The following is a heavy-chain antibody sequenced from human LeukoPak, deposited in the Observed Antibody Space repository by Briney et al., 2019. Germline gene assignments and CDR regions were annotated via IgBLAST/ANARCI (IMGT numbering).Heavy chain of an antibody. CDR2: ISAYNGNT. CDR3: ARANQAGITMVRGVITYYYYYMDV. D-gene: IGHD3-10*01. Sequence: ASVKVSCKASGYTFTSYGVSWVRQAPGQGLEWMGWISAYNGNTNYEQKLQGRVTMTTDTSTSTAYMELRSLRSDDTAVYYCARANQAGITMVRGVITYYYYYMDVWGKGTTVTVSS. V-gene: IGHV1-18*01. CDR1: GYTFTSYG. J-gene: IGHJ6*03.